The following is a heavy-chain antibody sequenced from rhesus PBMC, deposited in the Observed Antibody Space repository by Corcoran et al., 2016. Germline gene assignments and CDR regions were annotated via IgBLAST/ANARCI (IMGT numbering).Heavy chain of an antibody. D-gene: IGHD6-25*01. CDR1: GFTFSSYG. Sequence: EVQLVETGGGLVQPGGSLKLSCAASGFTFSSYGMSWVRQAPGKGLEWVSAFNSCVGSTYYADSVKGRFTISRDNSKNTLSLQMNSLRAEDTAVYYCARGGRQLEIVFDYWGQGVLVTVSS. CDR3: ARGGRQLEIVFDY. J-gene: IGHJ4*01. V-gene: IGHV3S5*01. CDR2: FNSCVGST.